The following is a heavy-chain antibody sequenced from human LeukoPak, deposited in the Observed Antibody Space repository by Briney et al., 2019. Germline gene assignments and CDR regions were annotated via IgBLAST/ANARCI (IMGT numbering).Heavy chain of an antibody. CDR3: ATDLGLETCYYDRRLAFDI. CDR2: FDPEDGET. V-gene: IGHV1-24*01. CDR1: GYTFTGYY. J-gene: IGHJ3*02. Sequence: ASVKVSCKASGYTFTGYYIHWVRQAPGKGLEWMGGFDPEDGETIYAQKFQGRVTMTEDTSTDTAYMELSSLRSEDTAVYYCATDLGLETCYYDRRLAFDIWGQGTMVTVSS. D-gene: IGHD3-22*01.